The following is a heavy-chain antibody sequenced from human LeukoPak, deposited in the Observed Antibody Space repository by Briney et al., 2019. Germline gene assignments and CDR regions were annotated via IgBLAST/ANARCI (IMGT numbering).Heavy chain of an antibody. CDR2: IYYSGST. Sequence: SETLSLTCTVSGGSISSSSYYWGWIRQPPGRGLEWIGGIYYSGSTYYNPSLKRRVTISVDTSKNQFSLKLSSVTAADTAVYYCARHRFGELLHFDLWGRGTLVTVSS. CDR3: ARHRFGELLHFDL. J-gene: IGHJ2*01. CDR1: GGSISSSSYY. D-gene: IGHD3-10*01. V-gene: IGHV4-39*01.